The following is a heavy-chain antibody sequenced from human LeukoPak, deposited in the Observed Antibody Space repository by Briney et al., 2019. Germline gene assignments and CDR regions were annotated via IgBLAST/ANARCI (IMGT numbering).Heavy chain of an antibody. V-gene: IGHV4-34*01. D-gene: IGHD3-9*01. CDR2: INHRLST. CDR3: ARAVLRYFDWLLAYNWFDP. J-gene: IGHJ5*02. Sequence: SETLSLTCAVYGGSFSGYYWSWIRQPPGKGLEWIGEINHRLSTNYNPSLKSRVTISVDTSKNQFSLKLSSVTAADTAVYYCARAVLRYFDWLLAYNWFDPWGQGTLVSVSS. CDR1: GGSFSGYY.